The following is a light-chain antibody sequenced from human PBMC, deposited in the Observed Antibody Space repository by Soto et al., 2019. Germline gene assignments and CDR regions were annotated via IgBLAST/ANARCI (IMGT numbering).Light chain of an antibody. CDR2: DVS. CDR3: CFYTSISTRV. V-gene: IGLV2-14*01. CDR1: SSDVGGYNY. J-gene: IGLJ2*01. Sequence: QSALTQPASVSGSPGQSITISCTGTSSDVGGYNYVSWYQQHPGKAPELMIYDVSNRPSAVSSRFSGSKSGNTSSLTISGLQGETEADQFYCFYTSISTRVFGGGSK.